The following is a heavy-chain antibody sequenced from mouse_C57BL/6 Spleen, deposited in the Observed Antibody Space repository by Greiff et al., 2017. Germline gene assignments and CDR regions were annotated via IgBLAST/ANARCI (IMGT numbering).Heavy chain of an antibody. J-gene: IGHJ2*01. CDR2: ISSGSSTI. V-gene: IGHV5-17*01. CDR1: GFTFSDYG. Sequence: EVKLVESGGGLVKPGGSLKLSCAASGFTFSDYGMHWVRQAPGQGLEWVAYISSGSSTIYYADTVKGRFTISRDNAKNTLFLQMTSLRSEDTAMYYCARGCYFDCWGQGTTLTVSS. CDR3: ARGCYFDC.